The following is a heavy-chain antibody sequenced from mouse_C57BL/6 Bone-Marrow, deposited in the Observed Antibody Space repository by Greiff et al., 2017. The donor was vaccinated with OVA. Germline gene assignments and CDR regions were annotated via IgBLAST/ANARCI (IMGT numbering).Heavy chain of an antibody. V-gene: IGHV2-5*01. J-gene: IGHJ4*01. Sequence: VQRVESGPGLVQPSQSLSITCTVSGFSLTSYGVHWVRQSPGKGLEWLGVIWRGGSTDYNAAFMSRLSITKDNSKSQVFFKMNSLQADDTAIYYCAKNSYYYGSSPYAMDYWGQGTSVTVSS. CDR1: GFSLTSYG. D-gene: IGHD1-1*01. CDR3: AKNSYYYGSSPYAMDY. CDR2: IWRGGST.